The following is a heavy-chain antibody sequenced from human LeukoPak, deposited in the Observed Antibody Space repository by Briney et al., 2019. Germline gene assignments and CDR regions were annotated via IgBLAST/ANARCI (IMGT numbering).Heavy chain of an antibody. Sequence: ASVTVSCKASGYTFTSYGISWVRQAPGQGLEWMGWISAYNGNTNYAQKLQGRVTMNTDTSTSTAYMELRSLRSDDTAVYYCARAPITLYCSGGSCYSAPAYWGQGTLVTVSS. CDR2: ISAYNGNT. J-gene: IGHJ4*02. CDR1: GYTFTSYG. D-gene: IGHD2-15*01. CDR3: ARAPITLYCSGGSCYSAPAY. V-gene: IGHV1-18*01.